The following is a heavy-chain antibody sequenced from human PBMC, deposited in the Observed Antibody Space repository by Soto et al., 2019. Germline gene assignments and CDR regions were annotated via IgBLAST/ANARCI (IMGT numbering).Heavy chain of an antibody. V-gene: IGHV4-34*01. J-gene: IGHJ4*02. CDR2: INHSGST. Sequence: SSETLSLTCAVYGGSFSGYYWSWIRQPPGKGLEWIGEINHSGSTNYNPSLKSRVTISVDTSKNQFSLKLSSVTAADTAVYYCASPYSYWGQGTLVTVSS. D-gene: IGHD2-15*01. CDR3: ASPYSY. CDR1: GGSFSGYY.